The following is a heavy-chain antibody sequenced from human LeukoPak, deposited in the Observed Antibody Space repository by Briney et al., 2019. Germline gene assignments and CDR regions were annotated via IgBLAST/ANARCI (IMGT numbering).Heavy chain of an antibody. D-gene: IGHD3-16*01. J-gene: IGHJ4*02. CDR3: ARVYTTSLFDY. Sequence: SETLSLTCTVSGGSVSSGSYYWNWIRQPPGKGLEWIGDIYFSGSTNYNPSLKSRVIILLDTSKNQFSLKLTSVTDADTAVYYCARVYTTSLFDYWGQGTLVTVSS. CDR1: GGSVSSGSYY. V-gene: IGHV4-61*01. CDR2: IYFSGST.